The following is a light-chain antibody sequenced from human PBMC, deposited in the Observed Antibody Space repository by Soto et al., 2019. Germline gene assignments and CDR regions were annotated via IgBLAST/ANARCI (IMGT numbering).Light chain of an antibody. CDR1: QSVSNN. Sequence: EIVMTQSPATLSVSPGERATLSCRASQSVSNNLAWYQQKPGQAPRLLIYGAFTRATGIPARFSGSGSGTEFTLTISSLQSEDSAVYYCQQFSSYPLTFGGGTKVDIK. J-gene: IGKJ4*01. CDR2: GAF. CDR3: QQFSSYPLT. V-gene: IGKV3-15*01.